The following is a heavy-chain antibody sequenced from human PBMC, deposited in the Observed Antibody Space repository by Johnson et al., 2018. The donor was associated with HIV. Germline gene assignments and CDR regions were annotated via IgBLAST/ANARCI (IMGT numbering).Heavy chain of an antibody. V-gene: IGHV3-30*04. J-gene: IGHJ3*02. Sequence: QMMLVESGGGVVQPGRSLRLSCAASGFTFSSYAMHWVRQAPGKGLEWVAVISYDASNKYYADSVKGRFTISRDNSKNTLYLQMNSLRPEDTAVYYCAKVLKAGGRMNDGFDIWGQGTLVTVSS. CDR3: AKVLKAGGRMNDGFDI. CDR1: GFTFSSYA. D-gene: IGHD1-26*01. CDR2: ISYDASNK.